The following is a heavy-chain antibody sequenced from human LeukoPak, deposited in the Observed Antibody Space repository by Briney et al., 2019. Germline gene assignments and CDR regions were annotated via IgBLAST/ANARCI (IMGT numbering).Heavy chain of an antibody. CDR2: IRYDGSNK. J-gene: IGHJ4*02. CDR1: GFTFGSNA. Sequence: GGSLRLSCAASGFTFGSNAMHWVRQAPGKGLEWVAFIRYDGSNKYYADSVKGRFTISRDNSKNTLYLQMNSLRGEDTAVYYCAKDWHSSDWGQGTLVTVSS. D-gene: IGHD6-13*01. V-gene: IGHV3-30*02. CDR3: AKDWHSSD.